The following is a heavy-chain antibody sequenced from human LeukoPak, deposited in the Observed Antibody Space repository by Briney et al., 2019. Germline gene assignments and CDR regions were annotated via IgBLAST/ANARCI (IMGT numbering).Heavy chain of an antibody. J-gene: IGHJ4*02. V-gene: IGHV4-59*01. CDR3: ASSVEMATIDY. CDR2: IYYSGST. CDR1: GGSISSYY. D-gene: IGHD5-24*01. Sequence: SETLSLTCTVSGGSISSYYWSWIRQPPGKGLEWIGYIYYSGSTNYNPSLKSRVTISVDTSKNQFSLKLSSVTAADTAVCYCASSVEMATIDYWGQGTLVTVSS.